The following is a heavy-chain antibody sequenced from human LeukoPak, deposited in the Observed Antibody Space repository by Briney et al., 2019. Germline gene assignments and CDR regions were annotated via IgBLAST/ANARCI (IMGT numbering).Heavy chain of an antibody. D-gene: IGHD3-10*01. Sequence: GGSLRLSCAASGFTFSTYVMTWVRQAPGKGPESVASESGSSHTTYYSDSVRGRFAISRDNSKDTLFLQMNSLRVEDTAVYYCATDWTLRGVPTFFDPWGQGTLVSVSS. CDR3: ATDWTLRGVPTFFDP. CDR1: GFTFSTYV. J-gene: IGHJ5*02. V-gene: IGHV3-23*01. CDR2: ESGSSHTT.